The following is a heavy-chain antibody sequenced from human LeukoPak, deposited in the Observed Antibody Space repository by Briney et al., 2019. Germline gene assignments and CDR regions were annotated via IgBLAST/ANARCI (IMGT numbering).Heavy chain of an antibody. V-gene: IGHV1-3*01. CDR3: ARVYSSGYAIDY. CDR2: INAGNGNT. J-gene: IGHJ4*02. CDR1: GYTFTSYA. Sequence: ASVKVSCKASGYTFTSYAMHWVRQAPGQRLEWMGWINAGNGNTKYSQKLLGRVTITRDTSASTAYMELSSLRSEDTAVYYCARVYSSGYAIDYWGQGTLVTVSS. D-gene: IGHD3-22*01.